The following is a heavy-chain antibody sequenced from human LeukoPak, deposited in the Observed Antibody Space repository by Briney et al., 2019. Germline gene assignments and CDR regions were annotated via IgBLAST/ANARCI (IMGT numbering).Heavy chain of an antibody. CDR1: GFTFTSLG. V-gene: IGHV1-18*01. D-gene: IGHD3-22*01. CDR3: ARGFDSSGYYVPFDY. Sequence: GASGKGSCQASGFTFTSLGISWVGPAPRQGIGWIGWLNPYNGNTNFAPKVQGRVTMTTDTSTSTAYMELRSLRSDDTAVYYCARGFDSSGYYVPFDYWGQGTLVTVSS. CDR2: LNPYNGNT. J-gene: IGHJ4*02.